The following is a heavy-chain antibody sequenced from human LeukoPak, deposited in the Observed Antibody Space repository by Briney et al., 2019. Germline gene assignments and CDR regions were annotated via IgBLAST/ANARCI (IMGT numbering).Heavy chain of an antibody. CDR2: ISSSSSYI. Sequence: GGSLRLXCAASGFTFSSYSMNWVRQAPGKGLEWVSSISSSSSYIYYADSVKGRFTISRDNAKNSLYLQMNSLRAEDTAVYYCASRVGGYSGYDLDYFDYWGQGTLVTVSS. D-gene: IGHD5-12*01. CDR3: ASRVGGYSGYDLDYFDY. V-gene: IGHV3-21*01. CDR1: GFTFSSYS. J-gene: IGHJ4*02.